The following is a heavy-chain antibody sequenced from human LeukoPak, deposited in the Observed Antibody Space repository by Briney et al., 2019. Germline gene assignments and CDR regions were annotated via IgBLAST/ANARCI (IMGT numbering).Heavy chain of an antibody. J-gene: IGHJ4*02. CDR3: ARARTSMVRGVIITLFDY. Sequence: ASVKVSCKASGYTFTGYYMHRVRQAPGQGLEWMGWINPNSGGTNYAQKFQGRVTMTRDTSISTAYMELSRLRSDDTAVYYCARARTSMVRGVIITLFDYWGQGTLVTVSS. V-gene: IGHV1-2*02. CDR2: INPNSGGT. D-gene: IGHD3-10*01. CDR1: GYTFTGYY.